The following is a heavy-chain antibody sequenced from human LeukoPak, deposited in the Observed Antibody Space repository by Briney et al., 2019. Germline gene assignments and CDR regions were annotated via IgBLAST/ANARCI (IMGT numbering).Heavy chain of an antibody. Sequence: SETLSLTCTVSGGSISSYYWSWIRQPAGKGLEWIGRIYTSGSTNYNPSLKSRVTMSVDTSKNQFSLKLSSVTAADTAVYYCAREHDYGGQRDAFDIWGQGTMVTVSS. CDR3: AREHDYGGQRDAFDI. V-gene: IGHV4-4*07. J-gene: IGHJ3*02. CDR1: GGSISSYY. CDR2: IYTSGST. D-gene: IGHD4-23*01.